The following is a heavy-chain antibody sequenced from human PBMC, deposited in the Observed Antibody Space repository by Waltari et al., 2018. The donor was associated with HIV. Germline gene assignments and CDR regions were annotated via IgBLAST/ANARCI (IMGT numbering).Heavy chain of an antibody. J-gene: IGHJ4*02. D-gene: IGHD3-10*01. CDR1: GFTFRGAV. CDR2: IRSRADGGTT. V-gene: IGHV3-15*01. Sequence: EGQLVESGGDLVKPGGCLRLPCGASGFTFRGAVQTWVRQVPGKGLEWVAHIRSRADGGTTDYAAVVKGRFTVSRDDSNSTLYLQMNSLKTGDTGVYYCATEETYASGTYLDYWGQGTLVTVSS. CDR3: ATEETYASGTYLDY.